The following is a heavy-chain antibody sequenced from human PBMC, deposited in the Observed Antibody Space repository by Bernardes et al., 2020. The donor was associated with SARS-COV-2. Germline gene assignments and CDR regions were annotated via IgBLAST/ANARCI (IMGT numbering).Heavy chain of an antibody. Sequence: GGSLRLSCAASGFTFSSYAMHWVRQAPGKGLEWVAVISYDGSNKYYAYSVKGRFTISRDNSKNTLYLQMNSLRAEATAVYYCARYGDYSIFESWSQGTLVTVSS. D-gene: IGHD4-17*01. V-gene: IGHV3-30-3*01. CDR3: ARYGDYSIFES. CDR2: ISYDGSNK. CDR1: GFTFSSYA. J-gene: IGHJ4*02.